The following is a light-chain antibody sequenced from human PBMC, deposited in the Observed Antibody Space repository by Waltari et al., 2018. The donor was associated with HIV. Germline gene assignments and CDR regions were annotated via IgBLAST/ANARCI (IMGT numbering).Light chain of an antibody. Sequence: QSVLTPPPSVSAAPGQEVTCSCRGSTPTIGTNRFFLHQQLPGTAPTLLIYDNTKRPSGIPDRFSGSKSGTLATLGITGLQTGDEADYYCGTWDSSLSAVLFGGGTKLTVL. V-gene: IGLV1-51*01. CDR3: GTWDSSLSAVL. J-gene: IGLJ2*01. CDR2: DNT. CDR1: TPTIGTNR.